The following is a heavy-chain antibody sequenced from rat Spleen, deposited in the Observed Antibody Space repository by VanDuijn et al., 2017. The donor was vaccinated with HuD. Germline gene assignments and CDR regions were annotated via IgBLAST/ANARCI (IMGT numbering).Heavy chain of an antibody. J-gene: IGHJ3*01. D-gene: IGHD1-12*02. CDR2: MRYDGDT. CDR1: GFSLGGNI. V-gene: IGHV2S30*01. CDR3: AREYNDGSSLGGWFAY. Sequence: QVQLRESGPGLVQSSQTLSLTCTVSGFSLGGNIVHWVRQPPGKGLEWMGRMRYDGDTRYNSVLKSRLSISRDTPRKQVFLELNSLHTDDTAIYYCAREYNDGSSLGGWFAYWGQGTLVTVSS.